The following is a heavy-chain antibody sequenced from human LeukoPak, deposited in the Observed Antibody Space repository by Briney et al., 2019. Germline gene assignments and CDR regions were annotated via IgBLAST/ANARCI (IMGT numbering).Heavy chain of an antibody. J-gene: IGHJ5*02. D-gene: IGHD1-26*01. CDR2: IYNSGST. V-gene: IGHV4-59*01. CDR3: TRDRGSGGFEP. CDR1: GDSISSYY. Sequence: RPSETLSLTCTVSGDSISSYYWTWIRQPPGRGLEWIGYIYNSGSTNYNPSLRSRVTISVDTSKNQFSLKLSSVTAADRAVYYCTRDRGSGGFEPWGQGTLVTVSS.